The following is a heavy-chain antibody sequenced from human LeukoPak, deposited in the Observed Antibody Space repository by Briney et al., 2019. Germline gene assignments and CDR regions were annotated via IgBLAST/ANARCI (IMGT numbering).Heavy chain of an antibody. V-gene: IGHV4-59*08. CDR1: GGSISGYD. D-gene: IGHD1-26*01. CDR3: ARHGTNGHFDN. Sequence: SETLSLTCTVSGGSISGYDWSWIRQPPGKELEWIGYVFSSGHTKYKPSLESRFTISVDMSRSQFSLKVASVTAADTAVYYCARHGTNGHFDNWGQGALVTVSS. CDR2: VFSSGHT. J-gene: IGHJ4*02.